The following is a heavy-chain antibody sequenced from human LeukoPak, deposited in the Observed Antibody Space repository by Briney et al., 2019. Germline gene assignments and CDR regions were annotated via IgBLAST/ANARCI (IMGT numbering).Heavy chain of an antibody. V-gene: IGHV3-33*08. CDR3: AREETYYYDSSGSPNWFDP. J-gene: IGHJ5*02. Sequence: GGSLRLSCAASGFTFSNYAMSWVRQAPGKGLEWVAVIWYDGSNKYYADSVKGRFTISRDNSKNTLYLQMNSLRAEDTAVYYCAREETYYYDSSGSPNWFDPWGQGTLVTVSS. D-gene: IGHD3-22*01. CDR2: IWYDGSNK. CDR1: GFTFSNYA.